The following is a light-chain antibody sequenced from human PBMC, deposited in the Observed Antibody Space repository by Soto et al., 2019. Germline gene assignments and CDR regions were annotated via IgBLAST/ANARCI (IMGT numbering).Light chain of an antibody. Sequence: QSALTQPASVSGSPGQSITISCTGTSSDVGGYNYVSWYQQHPGKAPKLMIYEVSNRPSGVSNRFSGSKSGNTASLTISGLQAEDEADYYCQQYNVWPPWTFGQGTK. CDR2: EVS. CDR1: SSDVGGYNY. J-gene: IGLJ3*02. CDR3: QQYNVWPPWT. V-gene: IGLV2-14*01.